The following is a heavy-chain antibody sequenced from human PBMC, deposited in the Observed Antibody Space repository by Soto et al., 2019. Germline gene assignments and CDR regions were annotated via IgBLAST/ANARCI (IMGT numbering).Heavy chain of an antibody. CDR1: GLTFSTSA. V-gene: IGHV3-23*01. D-gene: IGHD6-19*01. J-gene: IGHJ4*02. CDR3: AKGGAGHTPFDY. CDR2: FSGSGSRT. Sequence: EVQLLESGAGLVQPGGSLRLSCAASGLTFSTSAMSWVRQAPGTGLEWVSTFSGSGSRTYSADSVKGRFTVSRDNPKNTLYLEMNSLRADDTAIYYCAKGGAGHTPFDYWGQGILVTVSS.